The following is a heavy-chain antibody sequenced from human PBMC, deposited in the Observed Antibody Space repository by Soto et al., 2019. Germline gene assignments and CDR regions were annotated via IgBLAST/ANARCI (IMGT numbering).Heavy chain of an antibody. V-gene: IGHV3-13*01. CDR3: ARDFISSGWYHYFDY. D-gene: IGHD6-19*01. J-gene: IGHJ4*02. CDR2: IGTAGDT. CDR1: GFTFSSYD. Sequence: GGSLRLSCAASGFTFSSYDMHWVRQATGKGLEWVSAIGTAGDTYYPGSVKGRFTISRENAKNSLYLQMNSLRAEDTAVYYCARDFISSGWYHYFDYWGQGTLVTISS.